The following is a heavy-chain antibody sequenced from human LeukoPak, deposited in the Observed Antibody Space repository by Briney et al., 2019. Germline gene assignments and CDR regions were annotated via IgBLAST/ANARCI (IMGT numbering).Heavy chain of an antibody. Sequence: PGGSLRLSCAASGFTFSNYAMSWVRQAPGKGLEWVSLISGSGVRTYYADSVKGRFTISRDNSKNTLYLQMNSLRAEDTAVYYCAKPRGATVTSYYSDYWGQGTLATVSS. J-gene: IGHJ4*02. D-gene: IGHD4-17*01. CDR1: GFTFSNYA. CDR3: AKPRGATVTSYYSDY. V-gene: IGHV3-23*01. CDR2: ISGSGVRT.